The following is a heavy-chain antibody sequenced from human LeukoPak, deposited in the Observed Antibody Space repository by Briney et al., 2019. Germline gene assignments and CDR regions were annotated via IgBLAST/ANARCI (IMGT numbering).Heavy chain of an antibody. CDR1: GFTFSYYW. Sequence: GGSLRLSCAASGFTFSYYWMHWVRQAPGEGLVWVSRINDDGRTTTYADSVKGRFTISRDSAKNSLYLQMNSLRAEDTAVYYCADNLSRWGQGTLVTVSS. D-gene: IGHD1-1*01. CDR3: ADNLSR. J-gene: IGHJ4*02. V-gene: IGHV3-74*03. CDR2: INDDGRTT.